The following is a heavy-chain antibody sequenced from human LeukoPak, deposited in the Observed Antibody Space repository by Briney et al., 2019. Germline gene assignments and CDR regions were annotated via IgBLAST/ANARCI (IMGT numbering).Heavy chain of an antibody. CDR3: ATLPRGHLFDS. Sequence: EASVNVSCKLSGDTLTELSMHWVRQSPGKGLEWMGGFVPEDGETIYAQKFQGRVTMTEDTSTDTAYMELSSLRSDDTAVYFCATLPRGHLFDSWGQGTLVTVSS. J-gene: IGHJ4*02. D-gene: IGHD3-10*01. CDR2: FVPEDGET. V-gene: IGHV1-24*01. CDR1: GDTLTELS.